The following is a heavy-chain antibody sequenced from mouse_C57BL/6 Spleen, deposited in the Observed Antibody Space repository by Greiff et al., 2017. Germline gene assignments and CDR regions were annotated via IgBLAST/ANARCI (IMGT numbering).Heavy chain of an antibody. V-gene: IGHV2-6-1*01. J-gene: IGHJ2*01. Sequence: QVQLKESGPGLVAPSQSLSITCTVSGFSLTSYGVHWVRQPPGKGLEWLVVIWSDGSTTYNSALKSRLSISKDNSKSQVFLKMNSLQTDDTAMYYCARHDGYYVGALDYWGQGTTLTVSS. CDR3: ARHDGYYVGALDY. CDR2: IWSDGST. CDR1: GFSLTSYG. D-gene: IGHD2-3*01.